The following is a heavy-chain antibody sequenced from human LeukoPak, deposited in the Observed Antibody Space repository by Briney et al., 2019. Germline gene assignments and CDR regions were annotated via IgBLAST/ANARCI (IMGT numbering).Heavy chain of an antibody. V-gene: IGHV1-18*01. D-gene: IGHD3-10*01. J-gene: IGHJ4*02. Sequence: GASVKVSCKASGYTFTSYGISWVRQAPGQGLEWMGWISAYNGSTNYAQKLQGRVTMTTDTSTSTAYMELRSLRSDDTAVYYCARGPSKAGSGSYYNDLYYFDYWGQGTLVTVSS. CDR2: ISAYNGST. CDR3: ARGPSKAGSGSYYNDLYYFDY. CDR1: GYTFTSYG.